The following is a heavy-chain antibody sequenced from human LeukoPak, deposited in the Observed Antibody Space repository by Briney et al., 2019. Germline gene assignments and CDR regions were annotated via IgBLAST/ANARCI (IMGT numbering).Heavy chain of an antibody. J-gene: IGHJ5*02. CDR2: IYSGGST. D-gene: IGHD3-16*01. V-gene: IGHV3-53*01. CDR1: GFTVSSNY. Sequence: GGSLRLSCAASGFTVSSNYMSWVRQAPGKGLEWVSVIYSGGSTYYTDSVKGRFTISRDNSKTTLYLQMNSLRAEDTAVYYCARDRRETMITFGGVMTAGWFDPWGQGTLVTVSS. CDR3: ARDRRETMITFGGVMTAGWFDP.